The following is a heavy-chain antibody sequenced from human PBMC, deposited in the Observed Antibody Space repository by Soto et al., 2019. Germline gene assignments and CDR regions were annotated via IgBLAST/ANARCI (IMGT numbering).Heavy chain of an antibody. CDR2: ISYDGSNK. CDR3: ARDLWFGDIYYYYGMDV. J-gene: IGHJ6*02. Sequence: QVPLVESGGGVVQPGRSLRLSCAASGFTFSSYAMHWVRQAPGKGLEWVAVISYDGSNKYYADSVKGRFTISRDNSKNTLYLQMNSLRAEDTAVYYCARDLWFGDIYYYYGMDVWGQGTTVTVSS. V-gene: IGHV3-30-3*01. CDR1: GFTFSSYA. D-gene: IGHD3-10*01.